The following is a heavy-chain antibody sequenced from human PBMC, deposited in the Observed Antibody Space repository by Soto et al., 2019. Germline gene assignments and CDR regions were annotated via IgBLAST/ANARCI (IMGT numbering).Heavy chain of an antibody. CDR1: GFTFSSYA. CDR3: AKAPNSGSYFFVTEFDY. Sequence: GGSLRLSCAASGFTFSSYAMSWVRQAPGKGLEWVSAISGSGGSTYYADSVKGRFTISRDNSKNTLYLQMNSLRAEDTAVYYCAKAPNSGSYFFVTEFDYWGQGTLVTVSS. D-gene: IGHD1-26*01. V-gene: IGHV3-23*01. CDR2: ISGSGGST. J-gene: IGHJ4*02.